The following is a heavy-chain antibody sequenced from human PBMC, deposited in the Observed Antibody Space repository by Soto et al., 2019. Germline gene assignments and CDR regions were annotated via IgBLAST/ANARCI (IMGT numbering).Heavy chain of an antibody. CDR3: ARGFHY. V-gene: IGHV4-34*01. CDR2: INHSGST. CDR1: GGSFSGYY. Sequence: SETLSLTCAVYGGSFSGYYWSWIRQPPGKGLEWIGEINHSGSTNYNPSLKSRVTISVDTSKNQFSLKLSSVTVADTAVYYCARGFHYWGQGTLVTVSS. D-gene: IGHD2-21*01. J-gene: IGHJ4*02.